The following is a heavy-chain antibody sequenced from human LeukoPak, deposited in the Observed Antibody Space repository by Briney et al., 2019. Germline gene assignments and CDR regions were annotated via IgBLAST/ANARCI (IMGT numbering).Heavy chain of an antibody. J-gene: IGHJ3*02. CDR1: GGSISSSY. CDR2: IYYSGST. CDR3: ARATNWGSYAFDI. Sequence: PSETLSLTCTVSGGSISSSYWSWIRQPPGKGLELTGFIYYSGSTNYNPSLKSRVTISVDTSKNQFSLRLTSVTAADTAVYYCARATNWGSYAFDIWGQGTMVTVSS. V-gene: IGHV4-59*01. D-gene: IGHD7-27*01.